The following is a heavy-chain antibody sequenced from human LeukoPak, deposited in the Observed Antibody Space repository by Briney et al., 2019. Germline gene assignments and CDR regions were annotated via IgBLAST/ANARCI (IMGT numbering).Heavy chain of an antibody. D-gene: IGHD2-21*01. CDR2: IRYDGGEN. CDR3: AKDGDDCIDY. V-gene: IGHV3-30*02. J-gene: IGHJ4*02. Sequence: GGSLRLSCAASGFTFNRRDMHWVRQAPGKGLEWVAFIRYDGGENFYADFAKGRFTISRDNSKNTLSLQLNTLRAEDTALYYCAKDGDDCIDYWGPGTLVTVAS. CDR1: GFTFNRRD.